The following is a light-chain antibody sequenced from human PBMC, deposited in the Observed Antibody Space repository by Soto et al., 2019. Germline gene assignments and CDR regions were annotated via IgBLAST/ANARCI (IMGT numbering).Light chain of an antibody. V-gene: IGKV1-8*01. J-gene: IGKJ5*01. CDR3: QQYYSFPLIT. Sequence: RMTKSPSSLSEYTGDRVTITCRASQGISSYLAWYQQKPGKAPKLLIYAASTLQSGVPSRFSGSGSGTDFTLTISCLQSEDFATYYCQQYYSFPLIT. CDR1: QGISSY. CDR2: AAS.